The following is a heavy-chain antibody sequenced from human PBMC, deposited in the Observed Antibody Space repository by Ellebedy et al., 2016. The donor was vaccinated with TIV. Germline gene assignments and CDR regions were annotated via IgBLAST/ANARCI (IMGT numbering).Heavy chain of an antibody. J-gene: IGHJ5*02. CDR1: AFTPSSYS. V-gene: IGHV3-48*01. CDR3: AKSFTANWFDP. Sequence: PGGSLRPSCPASAFTPSSYSMNWVRQAPGRGLEWVSYISSSSNTIYYADSVKGRFTISRDNAKNSLYLQMNSLRAEDTAVYYCAKSFTANWFDPWGQGTLVTVSS. CDR2: ISSSSNTI.